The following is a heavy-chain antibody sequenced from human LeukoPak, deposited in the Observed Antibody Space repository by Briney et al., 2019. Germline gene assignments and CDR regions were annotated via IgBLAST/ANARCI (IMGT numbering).Heavy chain of an antibody. J-gene: IGHJ6*03. Sequence: ETLSLTCTVSGGSISSYYWSWIRQPPGKGLEWVSGINWNGGSTGYADSVKGRFTISRDNAKNSLYLQMNSLRAEDTALYHCAREADYDYYYYMDVWGKGTTVTISS. CDR1: GGSISSYY. D-gene: IGHD6-19*01. CDR2: INWNGGST. CDR3: AREADYDYYYYMDV. V-gene: IGHV3-20*01.